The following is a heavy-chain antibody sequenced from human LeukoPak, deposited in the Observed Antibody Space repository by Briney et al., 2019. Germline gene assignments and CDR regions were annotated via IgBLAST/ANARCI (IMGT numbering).Heavy chain of an antibody. J-gene: IGHJ3*02. CDR1: GFTVSSNY. V-gene: IGHV3-53*01. CDR3: ARDHRPVGGFGAFDI. D-gene: IGHD1-26*01. CDR2: IYSGGST. Sequence: GGSLRLSCAASGFTVSSNYMSWVRQAPGKGLEWVSVIYSGGSTYYADSVKGRFTISRDNSKNTLYLQMNSLRAEDTAVYYCARDHRPVGGFGAFDIWGQGTMVTVSS.